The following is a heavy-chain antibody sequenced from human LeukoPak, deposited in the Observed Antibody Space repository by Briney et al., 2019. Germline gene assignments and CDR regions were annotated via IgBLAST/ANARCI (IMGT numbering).Heavy chain of an antibody. Sequence: PGRSLRLSCAASGFTLSRFGMHWVRQAPGKGLVWVSRINSDGSSTSYADSVKGRFTISRDNAKNSLYLQMNSLRDDDTAVYYCARVGNGRSWDYWGQGTLVSVSS. V-gene: IGHV3-74*01. CDR1: GFTLSRFG. CDR2: INSDGSST. J-gene: IGHJ4*02. D-gene: IGHD2-15*01. CDR3: ARVGNGRSWDY.